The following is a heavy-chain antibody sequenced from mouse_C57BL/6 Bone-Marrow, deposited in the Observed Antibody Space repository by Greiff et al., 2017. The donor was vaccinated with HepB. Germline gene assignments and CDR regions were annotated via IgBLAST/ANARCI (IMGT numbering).Heavy chain of an antibody. CDR2: IRNKANTHAT. CDR1: GFTFSDSW. J-gene: IGHJ4*01. D-gene: IGHD1-1*02. CDR3: THPPLLWAARDY. Sequence: EVKLMESGGGLVQPGGSMKLSCAASGFTFSDSWLDWVRQSPEKGLEWVAEIRNKANTHATYYAESVKGRFTISRDDSTSSVYLQMNSLRAEDTGIYYCTHPPLLWAARDYWGQGTSVTVSS. V-gene: IGHV6-6*01.